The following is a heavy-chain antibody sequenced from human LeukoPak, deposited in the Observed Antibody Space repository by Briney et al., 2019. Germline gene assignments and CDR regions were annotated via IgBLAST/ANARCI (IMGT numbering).Heavy chain of an antibody. Sequence: SETLSLTCTVSGGSVSSGSYYWSWIRQPPGKGLEWIGYIYYSGSTKYNPSLKSRVTISVDTSKNQFSLRLSSVTAADTAVYYCARDDSSGWYGYWGQGTLVTVSS. J-gene: IGHJ4*02. CDR3: ARDDSSGWYGY. CDR1: GGSVSSGSYY. V-gene: IGHV4-61*01. D-gene: IGHD6-19*01. CDR2: IYYSGST.